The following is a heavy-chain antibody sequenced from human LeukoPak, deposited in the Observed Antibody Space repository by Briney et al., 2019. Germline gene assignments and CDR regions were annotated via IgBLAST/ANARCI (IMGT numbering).Heavy chain of an antibody. D-gene: IGHD3-10*01. CDR3: AILCFRESPDL. V-gene: IGHV3-23*01. CDR2: ISGSGGST. CDR1: GFTFSSFA. J-gene: IGHJ5*02. Sequence: GGSLRPSCAASGFTFSSFAMGWVRDTPGKGLEWVSAISGSGGSTYYADSVKGRFTISRANSKNTSYLRMTSLRAADTAVYYCAILCFRESPDLRGQGEPVTLSS.